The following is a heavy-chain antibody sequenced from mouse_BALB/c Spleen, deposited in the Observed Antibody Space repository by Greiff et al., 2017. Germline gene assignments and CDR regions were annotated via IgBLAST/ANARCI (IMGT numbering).Heavy chain of an antibody. V-gene: IGHV10-1*02. Sequence: EVKLVESGGGLVQPKGSLKLSCAASGFTFNTYAMNWVRQAPGKGLEWVARIRSKSNNYATYYADSVKDRFTISRDDSQSMLYLQMNNLKTEDTAMYYCVRERELTGVFAYWGQGTLVTVSA. CDR3: VRERELTGVFAY. D-gene: IGHD4-1*01. CDR1: GFTFNTYA. J-gene: IGHJ3*01. CDR2: IRSKSNNYAT.